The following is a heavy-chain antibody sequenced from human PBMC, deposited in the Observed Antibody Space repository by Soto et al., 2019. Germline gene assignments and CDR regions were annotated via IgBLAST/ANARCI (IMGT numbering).Heavy chain of an antibody. CDR3: ASRVMITFGGVIRQFDY. CDR2: ISGSGGST. V-gene: IGHV3-23*01. Sequence: GGSLRLSCAASGFTFSSYAMSWVRQAPGKGLEWVSAISGSGGSTYYADSVKGRFTISRANSKNTLYLQMNSLRAEDTAVYYCASRVMITFGGVIRQFDYWGQGTLVTVSS. J-gene: IGHJ4*02. D-gene: IGHD3-16*01. CDR1: GFTFSSYA.